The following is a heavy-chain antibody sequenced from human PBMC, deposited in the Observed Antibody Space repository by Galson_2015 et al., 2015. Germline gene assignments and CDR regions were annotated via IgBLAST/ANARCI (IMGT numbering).Heavy chain of an antibody. J-gene: IGHJ4*02. CDR2: IYPGDSDT. CDR1: GYSFTSYW. CDR3: ARQSYYYDDSRGYKAFDY. D-gene: IGHD3-22*01. Sequence: QSGAEVKKPGESLKISCKGSGYSFTSYWIGWVRQMPGKGLEWMGIIYPGDSDTKNSPSFQGQVTISADKSISTAYLQWSSLKASDTATYYCARQSYYYDDSRGYKAFDYWGQGTLVTVSS. V-gene: IGHV5-51*01.